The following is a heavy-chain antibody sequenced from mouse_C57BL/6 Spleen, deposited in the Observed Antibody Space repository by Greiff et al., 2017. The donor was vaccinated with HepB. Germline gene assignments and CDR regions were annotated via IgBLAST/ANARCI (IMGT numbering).Heavy chain of an antibody. V-gene: IGHV2-5*01. CDR2: IWRGGST. D-gene: IGHD1-1*01. CDR1: GFSLTSYG. J-gene: IGHJ2*01. Sequence: VKLQESGPGLVQPSQSLSITCTVSGFSLTSYGVHWVRQSPGKGLEWLGVIWRGGSTDYNAAFMSRLSITKDNSKSQVFFKMNSLQADDTAIYYCAKTDYGSYYFDYWGQGTTLTVSS. CDR3: AKTDYGSYYFDY.